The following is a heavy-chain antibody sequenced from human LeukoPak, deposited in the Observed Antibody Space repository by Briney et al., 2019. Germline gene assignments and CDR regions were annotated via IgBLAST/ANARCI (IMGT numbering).Heavy chain of an antibody. V-gene: IGHV4-59*01. CDR1: GGSISSYN. D-gene: IGHD3-22*01. CDR3: ARDHYYDSSGCTFRY. Sequence: SETLSLTCTVSGGSISSYNWSWIRQPPGKGLGWIGYIYYSGSTNYNPSLKSRVTISVDTSKNQFSLKLSSVTAADTAVYYCARDHYYDSSGCTFRYWGQGTLVTVSS. CDR2: IYYSGST. J-gene: IGHJ1*01.